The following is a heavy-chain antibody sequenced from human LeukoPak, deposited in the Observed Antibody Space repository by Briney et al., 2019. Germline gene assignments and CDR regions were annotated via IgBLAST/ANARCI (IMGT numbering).Heavy chain of an antibody. D-gene: IGHD2-2*01. Sequence: AASVKVSCKASGGTFSSYAISWVRQAPGQGLEWMGGIIPIFGTANYAQKFQGRVTITADESTSTAYMELSSLRSEDTAVYYCARDGDRSSTSCYFDYWGQGTLVTVSS. CDR2: IIPIFGTA. J-gene: IGHJ4*02. CDR3: ARDGDRSSTSCYFDY. V-gene: IGHV1-69*13. CDR1: GGTFSSYA.